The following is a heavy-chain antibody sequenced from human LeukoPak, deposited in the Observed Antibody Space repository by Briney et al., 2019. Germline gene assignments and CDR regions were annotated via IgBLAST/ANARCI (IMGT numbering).Heavy chain of an antibody. CDR1: GFTFSSYG. CDR3: AKDQSPDYYDSSGYYSQ. CDR2: ISYDGSNK. D-gene: IGHD3-22*01. J-gene: IGHJ4*02. Sequence: GGSLRLSCAASGFTFSSYGMHWVRQAPGKGLEWVAVISYDGSNKYYADSVKGRFTISRDNSKNTLYLQMNSLRAEDTAVYYCAKDQSPDYYDSSGYYSQWGQGTLVTVSS. V-gene: IGHV3-30*18.